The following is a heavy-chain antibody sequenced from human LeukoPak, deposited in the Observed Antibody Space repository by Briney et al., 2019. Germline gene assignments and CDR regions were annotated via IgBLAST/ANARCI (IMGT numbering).Heavy chain of an antibody. CDR1: GGTFSSYA. CDR2: IIPIFGTA. D-gene: IGHD4-17*01. J-gene: IGHJ4*02. CDR3: ARIVTHDYGDLDC. Sequence: SVKVSCKASGGTFSSYAISWVRQAPGQGLEWMGGIIPIFGTANYAQKFQGRVTITADESTSTAYMELSSLRSEDTAVYYCARIVTHDYGDLDCWGQGTLVTVSS. V-gene: IGHV1-69*01.